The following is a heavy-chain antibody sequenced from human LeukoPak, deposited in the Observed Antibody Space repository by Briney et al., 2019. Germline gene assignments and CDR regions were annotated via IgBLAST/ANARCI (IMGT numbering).Heavy chain of an antibody. CDR1: GYSISSGYY. CDR3: ARRRDYYDSSGYFRFDY. V-gene: IGHV4-38-2*01. CDR2: IYHSGGT. J-gene: IGHJ4*02. D-gene: IGHD3-22*01. Sequence: KTSETLSLTCVVSGYSISSGYYWGWIRQSPGKGLEWIGSIYHSGGTFYNPSLKSRVTISVDTSKNQFSLKLSSATAADTAVYYCARRRDYYDSSGYFRFDYWGQGALVTVSS.